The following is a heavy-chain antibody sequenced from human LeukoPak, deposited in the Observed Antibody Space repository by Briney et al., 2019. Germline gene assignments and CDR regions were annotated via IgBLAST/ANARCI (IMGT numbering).Heavy chain of an antibody. D-gene: IGHD2-2*01. CDR2: IGGSGATT. CDR1: GFTLSSYT. Sequence: GGSLRLSCAASGFTLSSYTMSWVRQAPGQGLEWVSAIGGSGATTYYGDSVKGRFTASRDNSKNTVYLQMNSLRAEDPAVYYCARDPDIVVVPAATLIAAAGRQDYWGQGTLDTVSS. CDR3: ARDPDIVVVPAATLIAAAGRQDY. V-gene: IGHV3-23*01. J-gene: IGHJ4*02.